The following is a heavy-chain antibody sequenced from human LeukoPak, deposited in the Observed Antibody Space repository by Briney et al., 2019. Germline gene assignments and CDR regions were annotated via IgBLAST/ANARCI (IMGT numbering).Heavy chain of an antibody. Sequence: ASVKVSCKASGYTFTGYYMHWVRQAPGQGLEWMGWINPNSGGTNYAQKFQGRVTMTRDTSISTAYVELSRLRSDDTAVYYCASSSIAARAWFDPWGQGTLVTVSS. CDR3: ASSSIAARAWFDP. CDR1: GYTFTGYY. CDR2: INPNSGGT. J-gene: IGHJ5*02. D-gene: IGHD6-6*01. V-gene: IGHV1-2*02.